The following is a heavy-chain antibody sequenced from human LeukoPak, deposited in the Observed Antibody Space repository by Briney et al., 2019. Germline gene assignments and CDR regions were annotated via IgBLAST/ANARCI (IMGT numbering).Heavy chain of an antibody. J-gene: IGHJ5*02. Sequence: PGGSLRLSCGASGFTFSDYGMLWVRQAPGSWLDWVAFIRHDGNKQLYADSLKGRFTISRDNSKNTLYLYVNSLRPDDSAVYYCVKDNPLDHWRQGPLVLVSS. CDR3: VKDNPLDH. V-gene: IGHV3-30*02. CDR2: IRHDGNKQ. CDR1: GFTFSDYG.